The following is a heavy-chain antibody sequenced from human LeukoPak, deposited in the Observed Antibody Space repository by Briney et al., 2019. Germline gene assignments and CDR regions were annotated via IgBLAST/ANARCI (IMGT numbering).Heavy chain of an antibody. CDR1: GHSISSGYY. D-gene: IGHD3-10*01. Sequence: SETLSLTCTVSGHSISSGYYWGWIRQPPGKGLEWIGSIYHSGSTNYNPSLKSRVTISVDKSKNQFSLKLSSVTAADTAVYYCARGSGGWIDAFDIWGQGTMVTVSS. CDR3: ARGSGGWIDAFDI. CDR2: IYHSGST. J-gene: IGHJ3*02. V-gene: IGHV4-38-2*02.